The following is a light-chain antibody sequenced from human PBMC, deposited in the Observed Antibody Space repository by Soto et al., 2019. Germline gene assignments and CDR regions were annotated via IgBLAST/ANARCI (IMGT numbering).Light chain of an antibody. CDR3: QQSYRSPYT. V-gene: IGKV1-39*01. J-gene: IGKJ2*01. CDR1: QSINIY. CDR2: GAS. Sequence: IQMTQSPSSLSASVGDSVTVTCRASQSINIYLNWYQQKPGKAPTLLIYGASSLQSGVPSRFTGGGSRTDLTLTISSLQPEDFATYYCQQSYRSPYTFGQGTKLELK.